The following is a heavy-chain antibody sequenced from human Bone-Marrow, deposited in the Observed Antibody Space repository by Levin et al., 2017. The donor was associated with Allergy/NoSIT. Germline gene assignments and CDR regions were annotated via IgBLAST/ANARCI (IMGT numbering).Heavy chain of an antibody. Sequence: GGSLRLSCAASGFTFSNYGMHWVRQAPGKGLEWVAVIWFDGGNKHYADSVKGRVTISRDNSKNTLYLQMNSLRAEDTAVFFCARVHRPHFSGANCYGPSDYWGQGSLVTVSS. CDR1: GFTFSNYG. J-gene: IGHJ4*02. CDR2: IWFDGGNK. CDR3: ARVHRPHFSGANCYGPSDY. V-gene: IGHV3-33*01. D-gene: IGHD2-15*01.